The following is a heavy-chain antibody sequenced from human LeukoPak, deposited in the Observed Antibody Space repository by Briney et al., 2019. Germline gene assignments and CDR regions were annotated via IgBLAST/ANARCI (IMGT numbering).Heavy chain of an antibody. Sequence: SETLSLTCSVSGASDSSFQWSWIRQSPGKGLEWIVYIYTYGWTNSNTSLKSRVTMSLDTSKNQFSLKLTSVSAADTAVYYCATSNDAKIVPCDHWGQGSLVTVSS. CDR1: GASDSSFQ. V-gene: IGHV4-4*09. CDR3: ATSNDAKIVPCDH. CDR2: IYTYGWT. D-gene: IGHD2-8*01. J-gene: IGHJ4*02.